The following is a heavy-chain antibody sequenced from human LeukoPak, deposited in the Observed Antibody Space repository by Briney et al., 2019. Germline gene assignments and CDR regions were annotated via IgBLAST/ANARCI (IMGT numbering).Heavy chain of an antibody. Sequence: ASVKVSCKVSGYTLTELSMHWVRQAPGKGLEWMGGFDPEDGETIYAQKFQGRVTMTEDTSTDTAYMELSSLRSEDTAVYYCATLVGEEGVVPAASYLDYWGQGTLVTVSS. CDR3: ATLVGEEGVVPAASYLDY. CDR1: GYTLTELS. V-gene: IGHV1-24*01. CDR2: FDPEDGET. D-gene: IGHD2-2*01. J-gene: IGHJ4*02.